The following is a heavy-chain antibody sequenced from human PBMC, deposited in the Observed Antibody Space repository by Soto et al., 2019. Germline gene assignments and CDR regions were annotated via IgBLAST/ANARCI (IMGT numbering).Heavy chain of an antibody. V-gene: IGHV3-9*01. CDR2: ITWNSGII. CDR1: GFTFDDYA. CDR3: AKDQGYSTSYYGYVDL. J-gene: IGHJ2*01. D-gene: IGHD6-13*01. Sequence: EVQLVESGGGLVQPGRSLRLSCAASGFTFDDYAMHWVRQPPGKGLEWVSGITWNSGIIGYADSVKGRFTISRDNAKNSLYLQMNSLRPDDTALYYCAKDQGYSTSYYGYVDLWGRGTLATVSS.